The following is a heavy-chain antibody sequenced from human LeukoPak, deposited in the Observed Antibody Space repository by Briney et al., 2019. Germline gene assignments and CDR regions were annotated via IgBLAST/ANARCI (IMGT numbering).Heavy chain of an antibody. J-gene: IGHJ4*02. D-gene: IGHD5-18*01. CDR3: AKGPSETAMATAFDY. Sequence: GRSLRLSCAATGFSFSSYGMHWVRQSPGKGLEWVAVIWYDGSNKYYADSVKGRFTISRDNSKNTLYLQMNSLRAEDTALYYCAKGPSETAMATAFDYWGQGTLVTVSS. CDR2: IWYDGSNK. V-gene: IGHV3-33*06. CDR1: GFSFSSYG.